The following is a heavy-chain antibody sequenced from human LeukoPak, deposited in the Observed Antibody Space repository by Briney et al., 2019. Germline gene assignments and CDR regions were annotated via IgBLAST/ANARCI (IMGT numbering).Heavy chain of an antibody. CDR3: ARKTGYYYHPCDY. D-gene: IGHD3-22*01. Sequence: SSETLSLTCAVYGGSFSGYYWTWIRQPPGKGLEWIGEINHSGNANYDPSLESRVTMSVDTSKNQFSLHLSSVTAADTAIYYCARKTGYYYHPCDYWGQGTLVTVSS. CDR2: INHSGNA. J-gene: IGHJ4*02. V-gene: IGHV4-34*01. CDR1: GGSFSGYY.